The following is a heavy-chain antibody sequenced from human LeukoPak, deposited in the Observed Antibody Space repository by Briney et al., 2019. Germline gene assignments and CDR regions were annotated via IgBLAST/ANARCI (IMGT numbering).Heavy chain of an antibody. CDR3: AREDASSGWYAPFDY. V-gene: IGHV3-30*04. Sequence: GGSLRLSCAASGFIFSSYAMHWVRQAPGKGLEWVAVISYDGSNKYYADSVKGRFTISRDNSKNTLYLQMNSLRAEDTAVYYCAREDASSGWYAPFDYWGQGTLVTVSS. CDR2: ISYDGSNK. D-gene: IGHD6-19*01. J-gene: IGHJ4*02. CDR1: GFIFSSYA.